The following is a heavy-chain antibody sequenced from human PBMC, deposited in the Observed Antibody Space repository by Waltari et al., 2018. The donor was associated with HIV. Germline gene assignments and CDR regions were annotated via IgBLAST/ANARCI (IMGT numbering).Heavy chain of an antibody. Sequence: EVQLVESGGGLVQPGGSLRLSCAASGFTFSSFWMSWVRQAPGTGLEWVANIKQDGSDKYYVDSVKGRFTISRDNGKNSLYLQMNSLRAEDTAVYYCASEGYSSGWSRDYWGQGTLVTVSS. V-gene: IGHV3-7*01. D-gene: IGHD6-19*01. CDR1: GFTFSSFW. CDR3: ASEGYSSGWSRDY. CDR2: IKQDGSDK. J-gene: IGHJ4*02.